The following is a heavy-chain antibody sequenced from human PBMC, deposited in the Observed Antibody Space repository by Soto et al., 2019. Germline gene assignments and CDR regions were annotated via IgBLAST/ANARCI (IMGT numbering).Heavy chain of an antibody. CDR3: ARGGYYYETSGQHAYDY. D-gene: IGHD3-22*01. J-gene: IGHJ4*01. Sequence: TLSLTCAVAGGSISSGDYYWSWIRQHPGKGLEWIGYIYYGGSTYYNPSLKSRATISGDTSKNQFSLKLSSVTAADTAVYYCARGGYYYETSGQHAYDYWGQGLLVTSPQ. CDR2: IYYGGST. V-gene: IGHV4-31*11. CDR1: GGSISSGDYY.